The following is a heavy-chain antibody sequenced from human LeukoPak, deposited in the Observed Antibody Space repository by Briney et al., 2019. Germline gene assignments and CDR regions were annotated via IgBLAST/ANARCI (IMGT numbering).Heavy chain of an antibody. CDR2: IGVSGDTT. D-gene: IGHD6-19*01. V-gene: IGHV3-23*01. CDR3: SPLGSGVDY. CDR1: GFTFSSYW. Sequence: PGGSLRLSCAASGFTFSSYWMSWVRQAPGKGLEWVSVIGVSGDTTYYADSVKGRFTISRDNSKNTLYLEINSLRAEDTAVYYCSPLGSGVDYWGQGTLVTVTS. J-gene: IGHJ4*02.